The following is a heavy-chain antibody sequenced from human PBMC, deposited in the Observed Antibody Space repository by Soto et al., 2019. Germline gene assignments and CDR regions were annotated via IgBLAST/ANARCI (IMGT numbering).Heavy chain of an antibody. V-gene: IGHV4-4*02. D-gene: IGHD3-3*01. CDR1: GDSFSSSNW. CDR3: ARIFGGSAYGMAV. CDR2: IFHTGTT. Sequence: PSETLSLTCAVSGDSFSSSNWWSWVRQSPGKGLEWIGEIFHTGTTNYNPSLKNRVTISVDTSKLQFSLTLTSVTAADTAVYYCARIFGGSAYGMAVWGQGATMTV. J-gene: IGHJ6*02.